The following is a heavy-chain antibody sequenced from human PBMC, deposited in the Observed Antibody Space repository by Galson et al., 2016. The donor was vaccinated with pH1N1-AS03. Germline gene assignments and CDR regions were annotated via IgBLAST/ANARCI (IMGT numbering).Heavy chain of an antibody. J-gene: IGHJ3*02. Sequence: QSGAEVKKPGESLKISCKASGYDFINYWIGWVRQMPGKGLEWMGVIDPRDSDASYSSSFQGQVTISADKSITTAHLQWGSLKASDTGMYFCARHRQSETYSEPFDIWGQGTMVTVSS. V-gene: IGHV5-51*01. CDR2: IDPRDSDA. D-gene: IGHD2-21*01. CDR3: ARHRQSETYSEPFDI. CDR1: GYDFINYW.